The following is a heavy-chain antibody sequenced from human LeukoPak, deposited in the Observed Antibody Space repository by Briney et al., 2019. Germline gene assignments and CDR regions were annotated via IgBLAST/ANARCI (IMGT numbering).Heavy chain of an antibody. CDR1: ALPPSNYA. Sequence: PGGSLRLSCAASALPPSNYAMSWVRQAPGKGLEWVSSISDGGWTAYTDSVKGRFFISRETATNTLYLQMNSLRVEDTAVYYCARAGDYGSGSCAFDMWGQGTMVTVSS. V-gene: IGHV3-23*01. J-gene: IGHJ3*02. D-gene: IGHD3-10*01. CDR3: ARAGDYGSGSCAFDM. CDR2: ISDGGWT.